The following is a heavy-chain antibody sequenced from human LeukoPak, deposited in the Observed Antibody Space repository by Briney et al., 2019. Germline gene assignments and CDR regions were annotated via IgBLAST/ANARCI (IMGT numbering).Heavy chain of an antibody. CDR1: GGSFSGYY. D-gene: IGHD3-22*01. Sequence: SETLSLTCAVYGGSFSGYYWSWIRQPPGKGLEWIGEINHSGSTNYNPSLKSRVTISVDTSKNQFSLKLSSVTAADTAVYYWARARLGYYDSSGKYNWFDPWGQGTLVTVSS. J-gene: IGHJ5*02. V-gene: IGHV4-34*01. CDR2: INHSGST. CDR3: ARARLGYYDSSGKYNWFDP.